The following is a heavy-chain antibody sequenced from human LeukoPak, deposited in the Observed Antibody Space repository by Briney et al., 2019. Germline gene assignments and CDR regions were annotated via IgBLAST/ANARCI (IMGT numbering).Heavy chain of an antibody. CDR2: ISSSGGGT. J-gene: IGHJ5*02. Sequence: GGSLRLSCAASGFTFSTYAMSWVRQAPGKGLELISTISSSGGGTYYADSVKGRFTISRDNSKNTLYLQMNSLTAEDTAVYYCAKMLWDSWYISGLRPPNWFDPWGQGTLVTVSS. V-gene: IGHV3-23*01. D-gene: IGHD3-22*01. CDR1: GFTFSTYA. CDR3: AKMLWDSWYISGLRPPNWFDP.